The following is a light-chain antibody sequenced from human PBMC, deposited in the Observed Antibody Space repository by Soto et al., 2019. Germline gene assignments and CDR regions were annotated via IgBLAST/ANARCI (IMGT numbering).Light chain of an antibody. V-gene: IGLV2-14*01. CDR1: NSDVGSYNY. J-gene: IGLJ1*01. Sequence: QSVLTQPASVSGSSGQSITISCSGTNSDVGSYNYVSWYLQHPGKAPKLIVFEVSNRPSGISDRFSGSKSGNTAYLTISGLHTEDEAVYYCNSFTSSNTLPYVFGTGSKVTVL. CDR2: EVS. CDR3: NSFTSSNTLPYV.